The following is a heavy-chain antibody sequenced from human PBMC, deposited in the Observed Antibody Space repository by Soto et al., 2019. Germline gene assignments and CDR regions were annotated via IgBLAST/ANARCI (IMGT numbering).Heavy chain of an antibody. Sequence: SGTLSLTCTVSGASITNRNYYWGWFRQPPGKGLEWIGYIYYSGSTNYNPSLKSRVTISVDTSKNQFSLKLSSVTAADTAVYYCARGYFDWLVRVLNWFDPWGQGTLVTVSS. D-gene: IGHD3-9*01. CDR2: IYYSGST. J-gene: IGHJ5*02. CDR1: GASITNRNYY. CDR3: ARGYFDWLVRVLNWFDP. V-gene: IGHV4-61*05.